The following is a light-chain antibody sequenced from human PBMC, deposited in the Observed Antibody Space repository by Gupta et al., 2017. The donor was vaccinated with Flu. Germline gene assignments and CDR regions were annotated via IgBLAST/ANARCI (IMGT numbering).Light chain of an antibody. J-gene: IGLJ3*02. Sequence: SSELTQPPSVSVSPGQTARITCSGDALPKQYAYWYRQKPGQAPMVVIYKDSERPSGIPERFSGSSSGTTVTLTISGVQAEDEADYYCQSADTSAIWVFGGGTKLTVL. CDR1: ALPKQY. CDR2: KDS. CDR3: QSADTSAIWV. V-gene: IGLV3-25*02.